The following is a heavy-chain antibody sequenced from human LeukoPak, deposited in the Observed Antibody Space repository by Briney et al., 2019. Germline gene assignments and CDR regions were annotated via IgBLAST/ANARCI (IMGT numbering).Heavy chain of an antibody. Sequence: GGSLRLSCAASGFTFSDYYMTWIRQAPGKGLEWVSVISGSGGSTYYADSVKGRFTISRGNSKNTLYLQMNSLRAEDTAVYYCATGLYSGSYSGFDYWGQGTLVTVSS. CDR3: ATGLYSGSYSGFDY. J-gene: IGHJ4*02. V-gene: IGHV3-23*01. D-gene: IGHD1-26*01. CDR1: GFTFSDYY. CDR2: ISGSGGST.